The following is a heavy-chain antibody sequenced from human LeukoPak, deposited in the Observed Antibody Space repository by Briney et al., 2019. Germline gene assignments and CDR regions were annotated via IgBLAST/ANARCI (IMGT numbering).Heavy chain of an antibody. CDR2: VSPNNGGT. D-gene: IGHD3-10*01. Sequence: GASVKVSCKTSGYMLTGFFIHWVRQAPGQGLEWMGSVSPNNGGTSYAQRFQGRVNMTSDTSTRTAYLQVSGLRFDDTAVYYCASLLWFGDFDYWGQGTPVTVSS. CDR1: GYMLTGFF. CDR3: ASLLWFGDFDY. V-gene: IGHV1-2*02. J-gene: IGHJ4*02.